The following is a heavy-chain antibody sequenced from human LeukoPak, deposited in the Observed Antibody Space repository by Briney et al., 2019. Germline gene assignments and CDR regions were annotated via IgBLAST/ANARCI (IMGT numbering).Heavy chain of an antibody. CDR2: ISASGGST. CDR1: GFTFSSSA. CDR3: AKCRSLSPAAAINY. D-gene: IGHD6-25*01. V-gene: IGHV3-23*01. Sequence: GGSLRLSCAASGFTFSSSAMSWVRQVPGKGLEWVSGISASGGSTSYADSVRGRFTISRDNSKNTLYVQMNSLRDEDTAVYYCAKCRSLSPAAAINYWGQGTLVTVSS. J-gene: IGHJ4*02.